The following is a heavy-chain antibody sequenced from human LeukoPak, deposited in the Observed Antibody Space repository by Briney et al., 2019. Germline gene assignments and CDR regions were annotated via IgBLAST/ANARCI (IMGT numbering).Heavy chain of an antibody. CDR1: GFTFSSYL. D-gene: IGHD1-14*01. Sequence: PGGSLRLSCAASGFTFSSYLMSWVRQAPGKGLEWVANIKQDGSEKYYVDSVKGRFTISRDNAKNSLYLQVKSLRAEDTAVYYCARNQRRLDYWGQGTLVTVSS. CDR3: ARNQRRLDY. J-gene: IGHJ4*02. CDR2: IKQDGSEK. V-gene: IGHV3-7*01.